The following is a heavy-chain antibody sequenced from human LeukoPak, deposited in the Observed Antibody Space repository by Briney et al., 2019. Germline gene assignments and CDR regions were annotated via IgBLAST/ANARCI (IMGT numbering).Heavy chain of an antibody. Sequence: GGSLRLSCAASGFTFSSYAMSWVRQAPGKGLEWVSAISGSGGSTYYADSVKGRFTISRDNSKNTLYLQMNSLRAEDTAVYYCAKVRKEIAYYDFWSGYRGSYGMDVWGQGTTVTVSS. CDR1: GFTFSSYA. V-gene: IGHV3-23*01. CDR2: ISGSGGST. CDR3: AKVRKEIAYYDFWSGYRGSYGMDV. D-gene: IGHD3-3*01. J-gene: IGHJ6*02.